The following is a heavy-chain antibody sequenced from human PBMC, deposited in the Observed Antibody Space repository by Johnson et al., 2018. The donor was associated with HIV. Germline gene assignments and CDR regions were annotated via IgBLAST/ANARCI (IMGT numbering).Heavy chain of an antibody. Sequence: QVQLVESGGGVVQPGRSLRLSCAASGFTFNDHYMSWIRQAPGKGLEWVAYISSSGSSISYADSVKGRFTISRDNAKNSLYLQMNSLRAEDTAVYYCAKGEAATTVTLDIWGQGTMVTVSS. D-gene: IGHD4-11*01. J-gene: IGHJ3*02. CDR3: AKGEAATTVTLDI. V-gene: IGHV3-11*01. CDR2: ISSSGSSI. CDR1: GFTFNDHY.